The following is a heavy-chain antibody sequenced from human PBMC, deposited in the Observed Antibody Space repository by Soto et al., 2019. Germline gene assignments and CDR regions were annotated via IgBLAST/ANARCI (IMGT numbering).Heavy chain of an antibody. J-gene: IGHJ4*02. V-gene: IGHV4-30-4*01. CDR2: ISYSGTT. CDR1: GGSISSGNYY. Sequence: QVQLQESGPGLVKPSQTLSLTCTVSGGSISSGNYYWSWIRQPPGKGLEWIGFISYSGTTHYSASLRSRVPIPVDTPKHQFSLALSSVPAADTAVYYCATMGTPVTGLYYFDYWGQGTLVTVSS. CDR3: ATMGTPVTGLYYFDY. D-gene: IGHD4-17*01.